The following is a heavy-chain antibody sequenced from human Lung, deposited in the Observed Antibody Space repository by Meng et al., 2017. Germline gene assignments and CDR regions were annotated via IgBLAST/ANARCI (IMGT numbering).Heavy chain of an antibody. V-gene: IGHV4-31*03. CDR3: AREADGSGRLDY. Sequence: QVQLQESGPGRVEPSQTLFLTGTVSGGSISSGVYYWSWIRQHPGKGLEWIGHIHYTGRTYYNPSLESRITISVDTSKSQFSLRLSSMTAADTAVYYCAREADGSGRLDYWGQGTLVTVSS. CDR2: IHYTGRT. J-gene: IGHJ4*02. CDR1: GGSISSGVYY. D-gene: IGHD3-10*01.